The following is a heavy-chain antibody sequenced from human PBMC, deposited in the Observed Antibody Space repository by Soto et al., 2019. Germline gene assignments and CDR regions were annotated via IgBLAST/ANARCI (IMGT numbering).Heavy chain of an antibody. CDR3: ARVSADYRWFDP. Sequence: PSETLSLTCTVSGGSISSSSYYWGWIRQPPGKGLEWIGSIYYSGSTYYNPSLKSRVTISVDTSKNQFSLKLSSVTAADTAVYYCARVSADYRWFDPWGQGTLVTVSS. V-gene: IGHV4-39*07. D-gene: IGHD5-12*01. CDR1: GGSISSSSYY. CDR2: IYYSGST. J-gene: IGHJ5*02.